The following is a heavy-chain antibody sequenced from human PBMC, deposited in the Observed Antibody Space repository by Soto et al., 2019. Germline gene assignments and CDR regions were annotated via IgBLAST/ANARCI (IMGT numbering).Heavy chain of an antibody. CDR3: AKDRHFCSGGNCYSGDAFDI. CDR1: GFTFSSYA. D-gene: IGHD2-15*01. CDR2: ISGSGGTT. Sequence: EVQLLESGRGLVQPGGSLRLSCAASGFTFSSYAMSWVRQAPGKGLEWVSGISGSGGTTYYADSVKGRFTISRDNSKNTVYLQMNSLRAEDTAVYYCAKDRHFCSGGNCYSGDAFDIWGQGTMVTVSS. J-gene: IGHJ3*02. V-gene: IGHV3-23*01.